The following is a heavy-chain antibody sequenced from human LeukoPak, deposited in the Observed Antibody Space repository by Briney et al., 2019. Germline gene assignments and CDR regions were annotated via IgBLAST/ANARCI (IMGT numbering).Heavy chain of an antibody. CDR3: ARNFRRGDFDY. Sequence: PGSSLRLSCAASGFTFSTYAIHWVRQAPGKGLEWVAVISYDGSNKYYADSVKGRFTISRDNSKNTLYLQMNSLRAEDTAVYYCARNFRRGDFDYWGQGTLVTVSS. J-gene: IGHJ4*02. CDR1: GFTFSTYA. CDR2: ISYDGSNK. V-gene: IGHV3-30-3*01. D-gene: IGHD3-10*01.